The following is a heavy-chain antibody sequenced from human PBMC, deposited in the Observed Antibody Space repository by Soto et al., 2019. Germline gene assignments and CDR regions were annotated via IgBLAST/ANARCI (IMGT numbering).Heavy chain of an antibody. CDR3: AKEGVGRTFDI. CDR1: GFSFTNYA. Sequence: QVHLVESGGGVVQPGRSLRLSCAASGFSFTNYAMHWVRQAPGKGLEWVDFISYDGSDQYYADSVKGRFTISRDISKNTLYLQMNRLRVDDAAVYCCAKEGVGRTFDIWGQGTVVPVSA. V-gene: IGHV3-30*18. J-gene: IGHJ3*02. D-gene: IGHD3-16*01. CDR2: ISYDGSDQ.